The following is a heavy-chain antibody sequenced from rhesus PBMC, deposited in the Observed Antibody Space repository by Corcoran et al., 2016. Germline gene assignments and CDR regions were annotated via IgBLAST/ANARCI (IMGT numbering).Heavy chain of an antibody. CDR3: ARALAGTVRGAFDF. J-gene: IGHJ3*01. D-gene: IGHD5-24*01. CDR1: GGSISSSNW. V-gene: IGHV4S12*01. Sequence: QVQLQESGPGLVKPSETLSLTCAVSGGSISSSNWWSWIRQPPGKGLEWIGGIYSKSESTNYHPPHKNRVTISKDTSKTQFSLELTSVTAADTAVYYCARALAGTVRGAFDFWGPGLRVTVSS. CDR2: IYSKSEST.